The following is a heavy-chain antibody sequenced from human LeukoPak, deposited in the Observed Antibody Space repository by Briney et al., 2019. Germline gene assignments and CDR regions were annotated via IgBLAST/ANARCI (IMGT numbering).Heavy chain of an antibody. D-gene: IGHD6-6*01. Sequence: SETLSLTCAVYGGSFSGYYWSWIRQPPGKGLDWIGEINHSGSTNYNPSLKSRVAISVDTSKNQFSLKLSSVTAADTAVYYCARGYSSSPSYYYYYMDVWGKGTTVTVSS. CDR3: ARGYSSSPSYYYYYMDV. CDR1: GGSFSGYY. CDR2: INHSGST. V-gene: IGHV4-34*01. J-gene: IGHJ6*03.